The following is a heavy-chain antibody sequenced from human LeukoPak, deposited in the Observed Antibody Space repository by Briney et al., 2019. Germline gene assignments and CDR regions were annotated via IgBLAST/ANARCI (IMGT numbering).Heavy chain of an antibody. D-gene: IGHD2-8*01. CDR2: IYYTGNT. CDR1: GGSISSGGYS. V-gene: IGHV4-30-4*07. J-gene: IGHJ5*02. CDR3: ARAGCTNGVCYWYSRENWFDP. Sequence: SETLSLTCTVSGGSISSGGYSWSWIRQPPGKGMDFIAYIYYTGNTYFNPSVKSRVTISVDTSKNQFSLKLSSVTAADTAVYYCARAGCTNGVCYWYSRENWFDPWGQGTLVTVSS.